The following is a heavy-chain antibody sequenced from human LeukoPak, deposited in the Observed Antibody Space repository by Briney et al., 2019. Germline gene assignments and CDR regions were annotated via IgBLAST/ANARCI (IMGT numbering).Heavy chain of an antibody. CDR2: IIPIFGTA. CDR1: GGTFSSYA. V-gene: IGHV1-69*05. J-gene: IGHJ3*02. D-gene: IGHD2-2*02. Sequence: ASEKVSCKASGGTFSSYAISWVRQAPGQGLEWMGGIIPIFGTANYAQKFQGRVTITTDESTSTAYMELSSLRSEDTAVYYCARERLGVPHPYCSSTSCYTAFDIWGQGTMVTVSS. CDR3: ARERLGVPHPYCSSTSCYTAFDI.